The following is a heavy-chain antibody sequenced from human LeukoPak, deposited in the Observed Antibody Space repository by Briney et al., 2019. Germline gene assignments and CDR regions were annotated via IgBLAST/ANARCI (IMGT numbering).Heavy chain of an antibody. Sequence: PGGSLRLSCAASGFTFSSYAMSWVRQAPGKGLEWVSIISGSGGNTFYADAVEGRFTISRDNSKNTLYLQMNSLRAEDTAVYYCARVSAVGVPATIQANWYFDLWGRGTLVSVSS. D-gene: IGHD2-2*02. J-gene: IGHJ2*01. CDR3: ARVSAVGVPATIQANWYFDL. CDR2: ISGSGGNT. V-gene: IGHV3-23*01. CDR1: GFTFSSYA.